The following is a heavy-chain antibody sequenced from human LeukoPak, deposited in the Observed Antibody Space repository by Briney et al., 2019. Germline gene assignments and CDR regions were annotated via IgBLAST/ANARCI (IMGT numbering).Heavy chain of an antibody. CDR3: AELGITMIGGV. V-gene: IGHV3-21*01. D-gene: IGHD3-10*02. CDR1: GFTFNTYN. Sequence: GGSLRLSCAASGFTFNTYNMNWVRQAPGKGLEWVSSISSSSSYIYYADSVKGRFTISRHNAKNSLYLQMNSLRAEDTAVYYCAELGITMIGGVWGKGTTVTISS. J-gene: IGHJ6*04. CDR2: ISSSSSYI.